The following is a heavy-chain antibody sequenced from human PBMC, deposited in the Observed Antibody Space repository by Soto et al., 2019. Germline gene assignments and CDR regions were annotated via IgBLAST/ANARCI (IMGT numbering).Heavy chain of an antibody. V-gene: IGHV4-59*01. Sequence: SETLSLTCTVSGGSISSYFWSWIRQPPGRGLEWIGHIHYSGSTNYNPSLKSRVTMSADTSKNQFSLKLNSVTAADTAVYYCARMNYYDTSGYPFDYWGQGMMVTVSS. J-gene: IGHJ4*02. CDR3: ARMNYYDTSGYPFDY. CDR2: IHYSGST. CDR1: GGSISSYF. D-gene: IGHD3-22*01.